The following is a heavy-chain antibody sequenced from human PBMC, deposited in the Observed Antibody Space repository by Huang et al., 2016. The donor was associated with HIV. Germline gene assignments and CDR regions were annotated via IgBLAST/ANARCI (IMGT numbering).Heavy chain of an antibody. D-gene: IGHD3-16*01. CDR1: GGSFSDQI. CDR2: IVLRFRAP. CDR3: AMSLRYQYDSRSYWGRYFDY. J-gene: IGHJ4*02. V-gene: IGHV1-69*01. Sequence: QVQLEQSGPAVRKPGSSVKVSCQASGGSFSDQIISWVRQAPGQRFEWMGGIVLRFRAPAYAQEFKGRVTMTADESTATIYMELNSLTSEDTAVYYCAMSLRYQYDSRSYWGRYFDYWGQGTLVTVSS.